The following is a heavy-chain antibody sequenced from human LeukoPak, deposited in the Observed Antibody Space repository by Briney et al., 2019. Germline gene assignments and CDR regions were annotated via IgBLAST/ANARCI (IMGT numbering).Heavy chain of an antibody. D-gene: IGHD4/OR15-4a*01. CDR1: GFTFSSYW. V-gene: IGHV3-9*01. J-gene: IGHJ6*03. Sequence: AGGSLRLSCAASGFTFSSYWMSWVRQAPGKGLEWVSGISWNSGRIGYADSVKGRFTISRDNAKNSLYLQMNSLRAEDTALYYCAKSGVLQGYYYYYMDVWGKGTTVTISS. CDR3: AKSGVLQGYYYYYMDV. CDR2: ISWNSGRI.